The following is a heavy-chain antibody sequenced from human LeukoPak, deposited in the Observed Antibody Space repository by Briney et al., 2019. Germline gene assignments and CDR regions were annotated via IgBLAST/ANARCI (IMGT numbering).Heavy chain of an antibody. CDR2: ISSSSSTI. J-gene: IGHJ3*02. Sequence: GGSLRLSCAASGFTFSSYSMNWVRQAPGKGLEWVSYISSSSSTIYYADSVKGRFTISRDNAKHSLYLQMNSLRDEDTAVYYCACLGEYGSGEERAFDIWGQGTMVTVSS. CDR1: GFTFSSYS. V-gene: IGHV3-48*02. CDR3: ACLGEYGSGEERAFDI. D-gene: IGHD3-10*01.